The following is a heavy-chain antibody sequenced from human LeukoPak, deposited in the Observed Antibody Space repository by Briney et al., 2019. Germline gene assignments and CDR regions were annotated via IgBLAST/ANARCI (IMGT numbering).Heavy chain of an antibody. D-gene: IGHD3-10*01. CDR1: GFTFSSHT. J-gene: IGHJ4*02. CDR2: ISRSGDSI. CDR3: ASELYF. V-gene: IGHV3-21*01. Sequence: FSAASGFTFSSHTMNWVRLAPGKGLEWLSSISRSGDSIFYADSVKGRFTISRDNDKTTLYLQMNSLRAEDTAVYYCASELYFWGQGTLVTVSS.